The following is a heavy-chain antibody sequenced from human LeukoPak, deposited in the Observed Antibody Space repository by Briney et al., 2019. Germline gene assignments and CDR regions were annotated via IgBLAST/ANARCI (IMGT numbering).Heavy chain of an antibody. CDR3: AREVYYVGSGYYHPGGFDY. CDR1: GFTFSSYG. CDR2: ISYDGSNK. D-gene: IGHD3-22*01. V-gene: IGHV3-30*03. J-gene: IGHJ4*02. Sequence: GGSLRLSCAASGFTFSSYGMHWVRQAPGKWLEWVAVISYDGSNKYYADSVKGRFTISRDNSKNTLYLQMNSLRAEDTAVYYCAREVYYVGSGYYHPGGFDYWGQGTLVTVSS.